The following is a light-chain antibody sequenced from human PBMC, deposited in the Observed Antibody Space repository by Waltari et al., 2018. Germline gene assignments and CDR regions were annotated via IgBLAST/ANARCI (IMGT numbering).Light chain of an antibody. V-gene: IGLV1-47*01. CDR1: TSNIGRNS. CDR3: AAWDDSLSVTYV. Sequence: QSVLTQPPSTSGTPGQTVTISCSGTTSNIGRNSVFCYQQLPGTAPKLLIYRDNQRPSGVPDRFSASKSGTSAALAIRGLRSEDEADYYCAAWDDSLSVTYVFGSGTRVTV. CDR2: RDN. J-gene: IGLJ1*01.